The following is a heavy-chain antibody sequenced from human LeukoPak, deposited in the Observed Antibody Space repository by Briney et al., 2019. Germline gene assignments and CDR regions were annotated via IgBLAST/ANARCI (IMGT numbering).Heavy chain of an antibody. J-gene: IGHJ5*02. CDR2: ISAYNGNT. CDR1: GYTFTSYG. Sequence: ASVKVSCKASGYTFTSYGISWVRQAPGQGLEWMGWISAYNGNTNYAQKLQGRVTMTTVTSTSTAYMELRSLRSDDTAVYYCARGRVVVPAAMYRNWFDPWGQGTLVTVSS. V-gene: IGHV1-18*01. CDR3: ARGRVVVPAAMYRNWFDP. D-gene: IGHD2-2*01.